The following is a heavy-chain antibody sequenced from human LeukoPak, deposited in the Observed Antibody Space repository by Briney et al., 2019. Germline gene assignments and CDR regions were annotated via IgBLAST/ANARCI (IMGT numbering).Heavy chain of an antibody. J-gene: IGHJ5*02. CDR2: IYYSGST. CDR3: ARFTPQGYGWGGYNRFVP. D-gene: IGHD3-16*01. CDR1: GGSISSYY. V-gene: IGHV4-59*01. Sequence: SETLSLTCTVSGGSISSYYWNWIRQPPGKGLEWIGYIYYSGSTNYNPSLKSRVTISVDTSKNQFSLNLTSVTAADTAVYYCARFTPQGYGWGGYNRFVPWGQGTLVTVSS.